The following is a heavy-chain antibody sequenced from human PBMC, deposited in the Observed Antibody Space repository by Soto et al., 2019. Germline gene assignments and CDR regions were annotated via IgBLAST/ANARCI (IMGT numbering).Heavy chain of an antibody. V-gene: IGHV4-34*01. CDR2: INHSGST. CDR1: GGSFSGYY. J-gene: IGHJ6*02. D-gene: IGHD4-17*01. Sequence: SETLSLTCAVYGGSFSGYYWSWIRQPPGKGLEWIGEINHSGSTNYNPSLKSRVTISVDTSKNQFSLKLSSVTAADTAIYYCVSGEGTPTVTGDYYYYAADAWGQGTAVT. CDR3: VSGEGTPTVTGDYYYYAADA.